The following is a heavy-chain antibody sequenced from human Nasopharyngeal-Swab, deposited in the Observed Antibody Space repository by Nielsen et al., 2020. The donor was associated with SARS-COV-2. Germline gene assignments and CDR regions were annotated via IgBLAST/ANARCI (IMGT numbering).Heavy chain of an antibody. V-gene: IGHV1-69*13. J-gene: IGHJ2*01. Sequence: SVKVSCKASGGTFSSYAISWVRQAPGQGLEWMGGIIPIFGTANYAQKFQGRVTITADESTSTAYMELRSLRSDDTAVYYCARRSSSTSCCNWYFDLWGRGTLVTVSS. D-gene: IGHD2-2*01. CDR1: GGTFSSYA. CDR3: ARRSSSTSCCNWYFDL. CDR2: IIPIFGTA.